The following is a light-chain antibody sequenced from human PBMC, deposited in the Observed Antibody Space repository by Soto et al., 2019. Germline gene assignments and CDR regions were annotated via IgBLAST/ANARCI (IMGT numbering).Light chain of an antibody. CDR3: QQSYTTLFT. Sequence: DIQMTQSPSSLSASVGDRVTITCRASQSISNYLNWYQQKPGKAPKLLIYAASSLQSRVPSRFSGSGSGTDFTLTISSLQPEDFATYSCQQSYTTLFTFGPGTNVDI. V-gene: IGKV1-39*01. CDR1: QSISNY. J-gene: IGKJ3*01. CDR2: AAS.